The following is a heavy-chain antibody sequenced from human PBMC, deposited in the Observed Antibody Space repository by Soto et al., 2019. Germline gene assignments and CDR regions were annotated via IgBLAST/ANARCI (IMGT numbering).Heavy chain of an antibody. CDR3: ARKGWPDVFDI. CDR2: IYFSEST. J-gene: IGHJ3*02. CDR1: GASISSGDYY. Sequence: SETLSLTCNVSGASISSGDYYWSWIRQPPGKGLEWIGYIYFSESTSYNPSLKSRVIISIDTSKNQFSLKLSSVTAADTAVYYCARKGWPDVFDIWGQGAMVTVSS. V-gene: IGHV4-30-4*01.